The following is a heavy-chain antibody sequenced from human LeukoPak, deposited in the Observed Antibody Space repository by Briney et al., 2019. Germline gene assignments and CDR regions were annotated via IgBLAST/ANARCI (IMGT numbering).Heavy chain of an antibody. CDR2: IYSDGST. Sequence: GGSLRLSCAASGFTVRSNDMSWVRQAPGKGLEWVSLIYSDGSTKFADSVKGRFIISRDSSRNTLYLQMNSLRAEDTAVYYCAKDSDRIAAAVFDYWGQGTLVTVSS. CDR1: GFTVRSND. V-gene: IGHV3-53*01. D-gene: IGHD6-13*01. J-gene: IGHJ4*02. CDR3: AKDSDRIAAAVFDY.